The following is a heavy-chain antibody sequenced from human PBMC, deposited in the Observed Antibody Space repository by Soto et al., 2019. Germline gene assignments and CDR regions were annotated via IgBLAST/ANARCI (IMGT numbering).Heavy chain of an antibody. CDR3: ARDSYYCGSGTGGFDY. CDR1: GFSVSSNY. V-gene: IGHV3-66*01. Sequence: GGSLRLSCAASGFSVSSNYMSWVRQAPGKGLEWVSVIYSGGSTYYADSVKGRFTISRDSSKNTLYLQMNSLRAEDTAVYYCARDSYYCGSGTGGFDYWGQGTLVTVSS. J-gene: IGHJ4*02. D-gene: IGHD3-10*01. CDR2: IYSGGST.